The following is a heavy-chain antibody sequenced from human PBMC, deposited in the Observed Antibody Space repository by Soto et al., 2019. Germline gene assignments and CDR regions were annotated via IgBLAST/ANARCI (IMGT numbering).Heavy chain of an antibody. J-gene: IGHJ6*02. V-gene: IGHV3-53*01. D-gene: IGHD1-20*01. Sequence: VGSLRLSCAASGFTVSSNYMSWDRQAPGKGLEWVSVLYSGYTTYHADSVKGRFTISRDNSKNTLYLQMNSLRAEDTAVYYCAKALYNWNPRYGMDVWGQGTTVTVSS. CDR2: LYSGYTT. CDR3: AKALYNWNPRYGMDV. CDR1: GFTVSSNY.